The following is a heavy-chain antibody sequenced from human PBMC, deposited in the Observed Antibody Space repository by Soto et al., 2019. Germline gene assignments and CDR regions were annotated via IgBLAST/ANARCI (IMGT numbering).Heavy chain of an antibody. CDR1: GVTFSSYA. J-gene: IGHJ4*02. D-gene: IGHD6-25*01. CDR2: ISGSGGST. CDR3: AQDTELAQRDYDY. V-gene: IGHV3-23*01. Sequence: EVLLLESGGGLVQPGGSRRLSCAASGVTFSSYAMSWVRQAPGKGLEWVSAISGSGGSTYYGDSVKGRFTISRDNSKNTVYLQMSSLRAGDTAVYYCAQDTELAQRDYDYWGQGTLVTDSS.